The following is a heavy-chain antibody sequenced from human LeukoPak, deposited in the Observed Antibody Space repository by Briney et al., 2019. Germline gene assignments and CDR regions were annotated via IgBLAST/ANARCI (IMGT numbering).Heavy chain of an antibody. J-gene: IGHJ6*03. D-gene: IGHD3-22*01. CDR2: ISSSSSSI. CDR3: ARGPTMIRGGYYYYMDV. Sequence: GALRLSCAASGFTFSIYSMNWVRQAPGKGLEWVSYISSSSSSIYYADSVKGRFTISRDNAKNSLYLQMNSLRAEGTAVYYCARGPTMIRGGYYYYMDVWGKGTTVTISS. CDR1: GFTFSIYS. V-gene: IGHV3-48*01.